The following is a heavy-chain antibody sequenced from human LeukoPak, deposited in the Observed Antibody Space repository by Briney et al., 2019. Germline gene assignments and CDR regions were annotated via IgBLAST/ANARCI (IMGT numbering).Heavy chain of an antibody. V-gene: IGHV3-48*03. CDR2: ISSSGSTI. Sequence: GGSLRLSCAASGFTFSSYEMNWVRQAPGKGLEWVSYISSSGSTIYYADSVKGRFTISRDNAKNSLYMQMSSLRAEDTAVYYCAELGITMIGGVWGKGTTVTISS. CDR3: AELGITMIGGV. D-gene: IGHD3-10*02. J-gene: IGHJ6*04. CDR1: GFTFSSYE.